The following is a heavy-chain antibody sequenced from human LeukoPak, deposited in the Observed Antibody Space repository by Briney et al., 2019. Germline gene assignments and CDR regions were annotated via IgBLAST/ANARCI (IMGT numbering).Heavy chain of an antibody. CDR2: ISYDGSNK. Sequence: GGSLRLSCAASGFTFSSYGMDWVRQAPGKGLEWVAVISYDGSNKYYADSVKGRFTISRDNSKNTLYLQMNSLRAEDTAVYYCAKDGAPEGTMIVVPHFDYWGQGTLVTVSS. CDR1: GFTFSSYG. V-gene: IGHV3-30*18. J-gene: IGHJ4*02. D-gene: IGHD3-22*01. CDR3: AKDGAPEGTMIVVPHFDY.